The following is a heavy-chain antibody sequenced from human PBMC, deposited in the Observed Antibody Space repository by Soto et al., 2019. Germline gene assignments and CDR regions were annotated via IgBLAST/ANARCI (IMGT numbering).Heavy chain of an antibody. CDR2: ISPYTGNT. J-gene: IGHJ6*02. D-gene: IGHD3-16*01. V-gene: IGHV1-18*01. Sequence: QVQLVQSGDEVKKPGASVKVSCKASGYIFVNYGIAWVRQAPGPGLEWMGWISPYTGNTHSATKVQGRLTMTTDTSTITAYMDLGSLTSDDTAVYYCVMVDNYVTPTPQDVWGQGTTVTVSS. CDR3: VMVDNYVTPTPQDV. CDR1: GYIFVNYG.